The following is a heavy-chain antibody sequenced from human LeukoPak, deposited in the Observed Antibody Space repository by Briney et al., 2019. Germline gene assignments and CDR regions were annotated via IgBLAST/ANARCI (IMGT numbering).Heavy chain of an antibody. J-gene: IGHJ4*02. D-gene: IGHD6-6*01. CDR1: GGSISGYY. V-gene: IGHV4-4*07. CDR3: TRTYSSSSIDY. Sequence: SETLSLTCTVSGGSISGYYWSWVRQPAGKGLEWIGRIYTSGSTNYNPSLESRVTMSVDTSKNQFFLKLSSVTAADTAVYYCTRTYSSSSIDYWGQGALVTVSS. CDR2: IYTSGST.